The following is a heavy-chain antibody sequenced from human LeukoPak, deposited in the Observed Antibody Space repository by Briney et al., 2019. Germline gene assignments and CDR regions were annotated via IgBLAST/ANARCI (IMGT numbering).Heavy chain of an antibody. D-gene: IGHD3-10*01. CDR3: GDPPNSGY. Sequence: GGSLRLSCAASGFTFRSYAIIWLRQAPGKGLEWVSTVGGSGGDTYYADSVKGRFTIFRDNSKNTQYLQINNLRHEDTAVYYCGDPPNSGYWGQGTLVTVSS. CDR1: GFTFRSYA. J-gene: IGHJ4*02. V-gene: IGHV3-23*01. CDR2: VGGSGGDT.